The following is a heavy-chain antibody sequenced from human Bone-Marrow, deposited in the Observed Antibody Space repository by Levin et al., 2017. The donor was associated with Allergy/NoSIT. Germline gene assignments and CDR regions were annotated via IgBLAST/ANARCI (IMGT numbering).Heavy chain of an antibody. D-gene: IGHD3-16*02. CDR2: IYYSGST. Sequence: SETLSLTCTVSGGSISSSSYYWGWIRQPPGKGLEWIGSIYYSGSTYYNPSLKSRVTISVDTSKNQFSLKLSSVTAADTAVYYCASYVWGSYRPVDYWGQGTLVTVSS. CDR1: GGSISSSSYY. J-gene: IGHJ4*02. V-gene: IGHV4-39*01. CDR3: ASYVWGSYRPVDY.